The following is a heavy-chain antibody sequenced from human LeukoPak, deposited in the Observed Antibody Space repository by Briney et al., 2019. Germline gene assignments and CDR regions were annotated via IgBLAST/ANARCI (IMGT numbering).Heavy chain of an antibody. Sequence: PSETLSLTCTVSGGSISSGDYYWSWIRQPPGKGLEWIGYIYYSGSTYYNPSLKSRVTISVDTSKNQFSLKLSSVTAADTAVYYCAGAVPLLSDAFDIWGQGTMVTVSS. CDR3: AGAVPLLSDAFDI. V-gene: IGHV4-30-4*01. CDR1: GGSISSGDYY. CDR2: IYYSGST. D-gene: IGHD3-10*01. J-gene: IGHJ3*02.